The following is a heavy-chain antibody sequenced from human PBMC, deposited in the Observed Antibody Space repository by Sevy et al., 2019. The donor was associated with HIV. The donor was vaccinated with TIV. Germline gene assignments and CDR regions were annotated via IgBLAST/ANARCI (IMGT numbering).Heavy chain of an antibody. V-gene: IGHV4-59*13. CDR3: ASDQGAGYFDH. CDR1: ADSINTYY. J-gene: IGHJ4*02. Sequence: PSETLSLTCTVSADSINTYYYSWIRQPPGGGLEWIGFMSYSAFTNSNPSLKSRVTLSIDTSKNQISLKLTSVTAADTAIYYCASDQGAGYFDHWGQGTLVTVSS. CDR2: MSYSAFT.